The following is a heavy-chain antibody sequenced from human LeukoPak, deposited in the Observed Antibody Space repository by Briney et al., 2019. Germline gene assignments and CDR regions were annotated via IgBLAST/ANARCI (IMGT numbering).Heavy chain of an antibody. Sequence: GGSLRLSCAASGFTFSSYSMNWVRQAPGKGLEWVSSISSSSSYIYYADSVKGRFTISRDNAKNSLYLQMNSLRAEDTAVYYCARTGTLGARGYYYHMDVWGKGTTVTVSS. J-gene: IGHJ6*03. CDR3: ARTGTLGARGYYYHMDV. V-gene: IGHV3-21*01. D-gene: IGHD3-3*01. CDR2: ISSSSSYI. CDR1: GFTFSSYS.